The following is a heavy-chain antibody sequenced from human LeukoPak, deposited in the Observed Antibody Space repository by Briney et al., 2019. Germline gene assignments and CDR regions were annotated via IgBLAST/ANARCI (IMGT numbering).Heavy chain of an antibody. CDR1: GGSISSGVYS. J-gene: IGHJ3*02. Sequence: SETLSLTCAVSGGSISSGVYSWGWIRQPPGKGLEWIGYIYHSGSTYYNPSLKSRVPISVDRSKNQFSLKLSSVTAADTAVYYCARSYDYGEADAFDIWGQGTMVTVSS. CDR3: ARSYDYGEADAFDI. CDR2: IYHSGST. D-gene: IGHD4-17*01. V-gene: IGHV4-30-2*01.